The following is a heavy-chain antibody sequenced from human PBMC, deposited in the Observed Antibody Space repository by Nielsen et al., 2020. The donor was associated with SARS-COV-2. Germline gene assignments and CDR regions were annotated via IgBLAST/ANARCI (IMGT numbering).Heavy chain of an antibody. D-gene: IGHD1-26*01. CDR2: ISYDGSNK. J-gene: IGHJ6*02. V-gene: IGHV3-30*18. Sequence: GGSLRLSCAASGFTFSSYGMHWVRQAPGKGLEWVAVISYDGSNKYYADSVKGRFTISRDNSKNTLYLQMNSLRAEDTAVYYCAKDHGGSYYYYGMDVWGQGTTVTVSS. CDR3: AKDHGGSYYYYGMDV. CDR1: GFTFSSYG.